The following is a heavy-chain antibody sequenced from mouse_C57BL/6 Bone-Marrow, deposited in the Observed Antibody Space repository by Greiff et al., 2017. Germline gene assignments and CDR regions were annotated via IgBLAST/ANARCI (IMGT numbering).Heavy chain of an antibody. D-gene: IGHD2-5*01. J-gene: IGHJ3*01. CDR1: GFNIKDDY. CDR2: IDPENGDT. V-gene: IGHV14-4*01. CDR3: TSPYYSNPFAY. Sequence: VQLQQSGAELVRPGASVKLSCTASGFNIKDDYMHWVKQRPEQGLEWIGWIDPENGDTEYASKFQGKATLTADTSSNTAYLQLSSLTSEDPAVYYCTSPYYSNPFAYWGQGTLVTVSA.